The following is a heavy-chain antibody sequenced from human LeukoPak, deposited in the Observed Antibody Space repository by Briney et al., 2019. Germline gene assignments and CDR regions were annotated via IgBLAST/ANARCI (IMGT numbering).Heavy chain of an antibody. CDR3: TTAFFGCTSTSCYEAYYYYGMDV. CDR2: IKRKTDGGTT. Sequence: GGSLRLSCAASVSGFTFSNAWMSWVRQGPGKGLEWVGRIKRKTDGGTTDYGAPVKGGFTISRDDSKNTLYLQMNSLKTEDTAVYYCTTAFFGCTSTSCYEAYYYYGMDVWGKGTTVTVSS. V-gene: IGHV3-15*01. D-gene: IGHD2-2*01. CDR1: GFTFSNAW. J-gene: IGHJ6*04.